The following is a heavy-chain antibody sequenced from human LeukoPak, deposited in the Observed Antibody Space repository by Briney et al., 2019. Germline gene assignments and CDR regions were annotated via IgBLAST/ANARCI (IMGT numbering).Heavy chain of an antibody. D-gene: IGHD1-7*01. V-gene: IGHV3-21*01. CDR2: ISSSSSYI. CDR3: AKPPPTWNYVSDP. Sequence: PGGSLRLSCAASGFTFISYSMNWVRQAPGKGLEWVSSISSSSSYIHYADSVKGRFTISRDNAENSLYLQMNSLRAEDTAVYYCAKPPPTWNYVSDPWGQGTLVTVSS. J-gene: IGHJ5*02. CDR1: GFTFISYS.